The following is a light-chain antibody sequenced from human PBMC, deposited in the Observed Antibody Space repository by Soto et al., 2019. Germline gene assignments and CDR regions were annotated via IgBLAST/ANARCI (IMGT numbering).Light chain of an antibody. CDR1: SSDVGGYNY. V-gene: IGLV2-14*01. CDR2: EVN. J-gene: IGLJ1*01. Sequence: QSALTQPASVSGSPGQSITISCTGTSSDVGGYNYVSWYQQHSGKAPKPMIYEVNNRPSGVSNRFSGSKSGNTASLTISGLQAEDEADYYCSSYTSSSTPYVFGTGTKLTVL. CDR3: SSYTSSSTPYV.